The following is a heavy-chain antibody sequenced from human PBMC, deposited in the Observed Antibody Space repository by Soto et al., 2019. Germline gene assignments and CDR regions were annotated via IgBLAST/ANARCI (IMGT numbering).Heavy chain of an antibody. J-gene: IGHJ4*02. CDR2: INPNSGGT. CDR1: GYTFTGYY. V-gene: IGHV1-2*04. CDR3: AGAAYCGGDCYSDY. Sequence: QVQLVQSGAEVKKPGASVKVSCKASGYTFTGYYMHWVRQAPGQGLAWMGWINPNSGGTNYAQKCQGWVTMTRDTYISTAYTGMSRLRSDDTAVYDCAGAAYCGGDCYSDYWCQGTLVTVSS. D-gene: IGHD2-21*02.